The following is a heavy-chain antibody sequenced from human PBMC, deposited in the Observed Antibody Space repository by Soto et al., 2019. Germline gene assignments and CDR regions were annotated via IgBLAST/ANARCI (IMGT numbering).Heavy chain of an antibody. CDR1: GFTFSSYW. CDR3: ARDVRFAYYDCWSGYYG. CDR2: INSDGSST. J-gene: IGHJ4*02. V-gene: IGHV3-74*01. D-gene: IGHD3-3*01. Sequence: EVQLVESGGGLVQPGGSLRLSCAASGFTFSSYWMHWVRQAPGKGLVWVSRINSDGSSTSYADSVKGRFTISRDNAKNTLYLQMNSLRAEDTAVYYCARDVRFAYYDCWSGYYGWGQGTLVTVSS.